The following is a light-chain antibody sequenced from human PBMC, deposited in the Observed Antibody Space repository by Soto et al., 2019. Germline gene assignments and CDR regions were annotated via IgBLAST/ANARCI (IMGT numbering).Light chain of an antibody. V-gene: IGKV3-15*01. CDR2: GAS. Sequence: EIVKTQSPATLSVSPGERATLSCRASQSVSSNLAWYQQKPGQAPRLLIYGASTRATGIPARFSGSGSGTEFTLTISSLQSEDFAVYYCQQYTNWPLTFGQGTKVDIK. CDR1: QSVSSN. J-gene: IGKJ1*01. CDR3: QQYTNWPLT.